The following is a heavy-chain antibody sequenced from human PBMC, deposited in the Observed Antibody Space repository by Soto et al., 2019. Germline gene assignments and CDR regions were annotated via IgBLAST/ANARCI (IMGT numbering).Heavy chain of an antibody. Sequence: QITLKESGPTLVKLTQTLTLTCTYSGFSLSTSGVGVGWIRQPPGKALEWLALIYWDDDKRYSPSLKSRLTITKDTSKNQVVLTMTTMDPVDTATYYCAHSDDCSGGSCYSRGDAFDIWGQGTMVTVSS. CDR2: IYWDDDK. CDR1: GFSLSTSGVG. CDR3: AHSDDCSGGSCYSRGDAFDI. V-gene: IGHV2-5*02. J-gene: IGHJ3*02. D-gene: IGHD2-15*01.